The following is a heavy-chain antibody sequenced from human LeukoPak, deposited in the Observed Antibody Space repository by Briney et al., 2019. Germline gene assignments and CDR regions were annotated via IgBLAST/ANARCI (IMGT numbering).Heavy chain of an antibody. CDR1: GGSISSYY. CDR3: ARDKRDSSSFDY. V-gene: IGHV4-59*01. Sequence: SETLSLTCTVSGGSISSYYWSWIRQPPGKGLEWIGYIYYTGSTNYNPSLKSRVTISVDTSKNQFSLRLSSVTAADTAIYYCARDKRDSSSFDYWGQGTLITVSS. CDR2: IYYTGST. D-gene: IGHD6-6*01. J-gene: IGHJ4*02.